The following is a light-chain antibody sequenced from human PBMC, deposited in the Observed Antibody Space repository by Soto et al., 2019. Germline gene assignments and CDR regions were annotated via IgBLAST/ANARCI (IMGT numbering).Light chain of an antibody. CDR3: QQRSDWPPEVT. V-gene: IGKV3-11*01. CDR1: QSVSSS. J-gene: IGKJ3*01. Sequence: EIVLTQSPDTLSLSPGERATLSCRAGQSVSSSLAWYQQIPGQAPRLLIYDASNRATGIPARFSGSGSGTDFTLTISSLEPEDFAVYYCQQRSDWPPEVTFGPGTKVDIK. CDR2: DAS.